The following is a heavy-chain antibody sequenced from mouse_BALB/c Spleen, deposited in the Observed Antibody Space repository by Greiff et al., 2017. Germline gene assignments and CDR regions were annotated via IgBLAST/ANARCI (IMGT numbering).Heavy chain of an antibody. CDR1: GYTFTSYV. CDR3: ARGGLPYYFDY. J-gene: IGHJ2*01. CDR2: INPYNDGT. D-gene: IGHD2-2*01. V-gene: IGHV1-14*01. Sequence: EVKLVESGPELVKPGASVKMSCKASGYTFTSYVMHWVKQKPGQGLEWIGYINPYNDGTKYNEKFKGKATLTSDKSSSTAYMELSSLTSEDSAVYYCARGGLPYYFDYWGQGTTLTVSS.